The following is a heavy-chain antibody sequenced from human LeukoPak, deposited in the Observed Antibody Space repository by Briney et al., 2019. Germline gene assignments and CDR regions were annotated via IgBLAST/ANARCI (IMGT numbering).Heavy chain of an antibody. CDR2: ISGSGGST. J-gene: IGHJ4*02. CDR1: GFTFSSYA. V-gene: IGHV3-23*01. Sequence: GGSLRLSCAASGFTFSSYAMSWVRQAPGKGLEWVSAISGSGGSTYYADSVKGRFTISRDNSKNTLYLQMNSLRAEDTAVYYCAKGNGYSSSSGCFDYWGQGTLVTVSS. CDR3: AKGNGYSSSSGCFDY. D-gene: IGHD6-6*01.